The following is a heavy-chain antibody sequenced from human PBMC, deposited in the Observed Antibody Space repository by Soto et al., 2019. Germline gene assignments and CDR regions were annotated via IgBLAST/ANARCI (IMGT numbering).Heavy chain of an antibody. D-gene: IGHD4-17*01. CDR3: TRGTYGDYSD. Sequence: VGSLRLSCAASGFTFDSSTMNWVRQAPGKGLEWVSSINSDSAYIYYAGSVTGRFTISRDNAKSSLFLQINSLRAVDTAVYYSTRGTYGDYSDWDRVTIVTVSS. CDR2: INSDSAYI. J-gene: IGHJ4*02. V-gene: IGHV3-21*01. CDR1: GFTFDSST.